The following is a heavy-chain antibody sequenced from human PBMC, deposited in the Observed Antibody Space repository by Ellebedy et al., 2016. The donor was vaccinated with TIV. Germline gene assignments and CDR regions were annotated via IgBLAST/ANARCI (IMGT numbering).Heavy chain of an antibody. J-gene: IGHJ3*02. D-gene: IGHD2-21*02. Sequence: GESLKISCAASGFTFINAWMSWVRQAPGKGLEWVSVIYSGGSTYYADSVKGRFTISRDNSKNTLYLQMNSLKAEDTAVYYCAKGEVVTTIGAFDIWGQGTMVTVSS. CDR1: GFTFINAW. V-gene: IGHV3-53*01. CDR3: AKGEVVTTIGAFDI. CDR2: IYSGGST.